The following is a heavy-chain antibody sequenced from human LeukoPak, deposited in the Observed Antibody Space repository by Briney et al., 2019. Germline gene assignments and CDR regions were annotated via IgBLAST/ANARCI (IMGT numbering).Heavy chain of an antibody. CDR3: ASGTGYCLDP. V-gene: IGHV3-48*03. Sequence: PGGSLRLSCAASGFTFSGYEMNWVRQAPGKGLEWVSYISSGGIIYYADSAKGRFTLSRDNAKNSLYLQMNSLRAEDTAVYYCASGTGYCLDPWGQGTLVTVSS. CDR2: ISSGGII. J-gene: IGHJ5*02. CDR1: GFTFSGYE. D-gene: IGHD7-27*01.